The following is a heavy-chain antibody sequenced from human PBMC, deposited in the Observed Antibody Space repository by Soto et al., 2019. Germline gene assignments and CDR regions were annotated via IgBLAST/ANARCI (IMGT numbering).Heavy chain of an antibody. Sequence: SSETLSLTCAVYGGSFSGYYWSWIRQPPGKGLEWIGEINHSGSTNYNPSLKSRVTISVDTSKDQFSLKLSSVTAADTAVYYCARGVRFLVDYWGQGTLVTVSS. CDR3: ARGVRFLVDY. D-gene: IGHD3-3*01. J-gene: IGHJ4*02. CDR1: GGSFSGYY. V-gene: IGHV4-34*01. CDR2: INHSGST.